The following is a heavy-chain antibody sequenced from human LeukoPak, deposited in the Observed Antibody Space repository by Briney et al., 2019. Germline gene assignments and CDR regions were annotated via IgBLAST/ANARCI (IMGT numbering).Heavy chain of an antibody. Sequence: PGGSLRLSCAASGFTFSSYGMHWVRQAPGKGLEWVAVISYDGSNKYYADSVKGRFTITRVNSKNTLYLQMNSLRAEDTAIYYCAKENGDGGYNYYFDYWGQGTLVTVSS. CDR1: GFTFSSYG. CDR2: ISYDGSNK. J-gene: IGHJ4*02. CDR3: AKENGDGGYNYYFDY. D-gene: IGHD3-22*01. V-gene: IGHV3-30*18.